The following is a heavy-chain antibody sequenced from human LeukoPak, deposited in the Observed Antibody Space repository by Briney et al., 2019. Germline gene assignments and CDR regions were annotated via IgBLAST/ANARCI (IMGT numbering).Heavy chain of an antibody. CDR1: GFTFSGSA. D-gene: IGHD5-24*01. CDR3: TTTDAYTDGDFDY. J-gene: IGHJ4*02. CDR2: IRSKANSYAT. Sequence: GGXXRLSCAASGFTFSGSAMHWVRQASGKGLEWVGRIRSKANSYATAYAAWGKGMFTIAREERKNTAYLQMNRQKTEDTSEYYCTTTDAYTDGDFDYWGQGTLVTVSS. V-gene: IGHV3-73*01.